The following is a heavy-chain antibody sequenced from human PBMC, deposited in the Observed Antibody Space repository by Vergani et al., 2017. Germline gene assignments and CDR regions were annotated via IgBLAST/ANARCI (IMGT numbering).Heavy chain of an antibody. D-gene: IGHD1-1*01. V-gene: IGHV4-34*02. CDR3: ASRRPRLXLGSKSNEGTFDS. CDR1: GGSLSGYF. CDR2: ITAIGSA. Sequence: QVHLQQRGAGVLKPSETLSLTCGVIGGSLSGYFWSWIRQSPGRGLEWIGEITAIGSAKYSPSATSRVTISVDTSRGEFTLTVTSVTAADTGLYFCASRRPRLXLGSKSNEGTFDSWGQGTLVTVSS. J-gene: IGHJ4*02.